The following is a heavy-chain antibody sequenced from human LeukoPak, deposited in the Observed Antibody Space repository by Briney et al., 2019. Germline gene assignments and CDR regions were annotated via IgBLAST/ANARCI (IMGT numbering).Heavy chain of an antibody. D-gene: IGHD2-2*03. J-gene: IGHJ4*02. CDR2: INHSGST. V-gene: IGHV4-34*01. CDR3: ARGLDIVVVPAAALYFDY. CDR1: GGSFSGYY. Sequence: SETLSLTCAVYGGSFSGYYLSWIRQPPGKRLEWIGEINHSGSTNYNPSLKSRVTISVDTSKNQFSLKLSSVTAADTAVYYCARGLDIVVVPAAALYFDYWGQGTLVTVSS.